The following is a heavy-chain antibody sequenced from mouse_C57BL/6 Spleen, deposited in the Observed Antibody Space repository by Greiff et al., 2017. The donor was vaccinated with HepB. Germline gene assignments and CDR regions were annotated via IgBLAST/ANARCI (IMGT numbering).Heavy chain of an antibody. CDR3: ARSLRYYFDY. J-gene: IGHJ2*01. D-gene: IGHD1-1*01. Sequence: QVQLQQPGAELVRPGSSVKLSCKASGYTFTSYWMDWVKQRPGQGLEWIGNIYPSDSETHYNQKFKDKATLTVDKSSSTASMQLSSLTSEDSAVYYCARSLRYYFDYWGQGTTLTVSS. CDR2: IYPSDSET. V-gene: IGHV1-61*01. CDR1: GYTFTSYW.